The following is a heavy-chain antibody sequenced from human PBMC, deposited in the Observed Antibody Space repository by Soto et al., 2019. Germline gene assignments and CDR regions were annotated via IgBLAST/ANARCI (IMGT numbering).Heavy chain of an antibody. CDR3: TREGAYSSSVDFDY. CDR1: GFTFGDYA. CDR2: IRSKAYGGTT. V-gene: IGHV3-49*04. J-gene: IGHJ4*02. D-gene: IGHD6-6*01. Sequence: GVLRLSCTASGFTFGDYAMSWVRQAPGKGLEWVGFIRSKAYGGTTEYAASVKGRFTISRDDSKSIAYLQMNSLKTEDTAVYYCTREGAYSSSVDFDYWGQGTLVTVSS.